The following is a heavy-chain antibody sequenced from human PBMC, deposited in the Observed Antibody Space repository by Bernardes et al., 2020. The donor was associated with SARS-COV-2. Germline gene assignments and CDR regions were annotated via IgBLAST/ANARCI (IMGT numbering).Heavy chain of an antibody. V-gene: IGHV3-72*01. CDR1: GFTFSDHY. CDR3: AREVPKYRDSDGYAHYDYAMDV. J-gene: IGHJ6*02. Sequence: GGSLRLSCAASGFTFSDHYLDWVRQAPGKGLEWVGRIRNTGSNYSTKYAASVEGRFVISRDDSRESLYLQVNSLKPEDTAVYYCAREVPKYRDSDGYAHYDYAMDVWGQGTTVTVSS. CDR2: IRNTGSNYST. D-gene: IGHD3-22*01.